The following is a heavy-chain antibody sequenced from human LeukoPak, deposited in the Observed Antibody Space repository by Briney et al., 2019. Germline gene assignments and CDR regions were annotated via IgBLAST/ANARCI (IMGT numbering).Heavy chain of an antibody. D-gene: IGHD3-22*01. CDR3: AKRSAYYDSRGYYFPFEY. CDR1: GFTVSSYG. V-gene: IGHV3-23*01. Sequence: GGTLRLSCAASGFTVSSYGMSWVRQAPGKGLEWGSSISSSGGNTYYADSVKGRFTISRDNSKNTLYLQMNSLRAEDTAVYYCAKRSAYYDSRGYYFPFEYWGQGTLVTVSS. CDR2: ISSSGGNT. J-gene: IGHJ4*02.